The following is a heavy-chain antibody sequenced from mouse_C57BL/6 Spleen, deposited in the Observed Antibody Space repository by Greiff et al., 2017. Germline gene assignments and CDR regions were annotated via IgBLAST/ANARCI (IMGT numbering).Heavy chain of an antibody. Sequence: EVQLQQSGPELVKPGASVKISCKASGYTFTDYYMNWVKQSHGKSLEWIGDINPNNGGTSYNQKFKGKATLTVDKSSSTAYMELRSLTSEDSSVYYCSRGSSYEAMDYWGQGTSGTFST. CDR2: INPNNGGT. J-gene: IGHJ4*01. CDR3: SRGSSYEAMDY. V-gene: IGHV1-26*01. D-gene: IGHD1-1*01. CDR1: GYTFTDYY.